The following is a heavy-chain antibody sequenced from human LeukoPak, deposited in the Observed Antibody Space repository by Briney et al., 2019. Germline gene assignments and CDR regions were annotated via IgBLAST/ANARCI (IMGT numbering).Heavy chain of an antibody. CDR1: GLTVSSIY. Sequence: GGSLRLSCAASGLTVSSIYISWVRQAPGKGLEWVSLTYSGGSSYYADSVEGRFTISRDIPKNTLYLQMNSLRAEDTAVYYCARTTHAFDIWGQGTLVTVSS. J-gene: IGHJ3*02. D-gene: IGHD1-1*01. CDR3: ARTTHAFDI. V-gene: IGHV3-66*01. CDR2: TYSGGSS.